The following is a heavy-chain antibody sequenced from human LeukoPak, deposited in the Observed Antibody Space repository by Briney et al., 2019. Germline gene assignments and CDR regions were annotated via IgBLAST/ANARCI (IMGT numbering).Heavy chain of an antibody. J-gene: IGHJ4*02. CDR2: INHSGST. CDR1: GGSFSGYY. V-gene: IGHV4-34*01. D-gene: IGHD3-3*01. Sequence: SETLSLTCAVYGGSFSGYYWSWIRQPPGKGLEWIGEINHSGSTYYNPSLKSRVTISVDTSKNQFSLKLSSVTAADTAVYYCARHGHVLRFLEWLPQIDYWGQGTLVTVSS. CDR3: ARHGHVLRFLEWLPQIDY.